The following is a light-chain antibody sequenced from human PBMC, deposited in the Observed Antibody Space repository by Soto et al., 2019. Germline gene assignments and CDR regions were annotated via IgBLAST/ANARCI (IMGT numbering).Light chain of an antibody. CDR1: QSVSSSY. Sequence: EISLNQSPDTLSLSPGERATLSCRAGQSVSSSYLAWYQQKPGQAPRLLIYGASSRATGIPDRFSGSGSGTDFTLTISSLQSEDFAVYYCQQYNNWPLTWTFGQGTKVDIK. CDR3: QQYNNWPLTWT. V-gene: IGKV3-20*01. J-gene: IGKJ1*01. CDR2: GAS.